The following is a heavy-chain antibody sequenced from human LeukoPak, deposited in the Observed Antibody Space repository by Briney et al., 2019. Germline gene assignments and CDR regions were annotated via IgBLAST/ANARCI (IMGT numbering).Heavy chain of an antibody. CDR2: IKHDGGDK. CDR3: ARGGNYDILTGYIFDY. V-gene: IGHV3-7*03. CDR1: GFTFSNWW. J-gene: IGHJ4*02. Sequence: GGSLRLSCAASGFTFSNWWMSWVRQAPGKGRGWVAKIKHDGGDKHHVDSVKGRFTIARASAKNSLNLQMNSLRAEDTAVYYCARGGNYDILTGYIFDYWGQGPLVTVSS. D-gene: IGHD3-9*01.